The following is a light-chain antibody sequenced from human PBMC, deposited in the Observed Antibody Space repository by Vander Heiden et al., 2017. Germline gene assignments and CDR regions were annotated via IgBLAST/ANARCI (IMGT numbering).Light chain of an antibody. CDR3: QQHNSYPWT. CDR1: QSVKSW. Sequence: DIQMTQSPSTLSASVGDTVTITCRASQSVKSWLAWHQQKPGKVPKLLIYQASTLESGVPSRFSGSESGTEFTLTISSLQPDDFAIYYCQQHNSYPWTFGQGTKVEI. CDR2: QAS. V-gene: IGKV1-5*03. J-gene: IGKJ1*01.